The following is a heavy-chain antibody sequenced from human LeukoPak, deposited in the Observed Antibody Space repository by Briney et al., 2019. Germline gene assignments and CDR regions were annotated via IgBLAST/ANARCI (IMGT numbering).Heavy chain of an antibody. J-gene: IGHJ3*02. Sequence: ASVKVSCKASGYTFTGYYMHWVRQAPGQGLEGMGWINPNSGGTNYAHKFQGRVTMTRDTSISTAYMELSRVRFDDAAVDYCARLNITMVRGVFDQAFDIWGQGTMVTVSS. CDR3: ARLNITMVRGVFDQAFDI. D-gene: IGHD3-10*01. V-gene: IGHV1-2*07. CDR2: INPNSGGT. CDR1: GYTFTGYY.